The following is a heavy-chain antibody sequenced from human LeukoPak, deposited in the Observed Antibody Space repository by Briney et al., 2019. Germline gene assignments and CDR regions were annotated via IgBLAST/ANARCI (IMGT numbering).Heavy chain of an antibody. CDR2: IYTSGST. Sequence: PSETLSLTCTVSGGSISSYYWSWIRQPPGKGLEWIGYIYTSGSTNYNPSLKSRVTISVDTSKNQLSLQLTSVTAADTAVYYCARDVSYFDYWGQGTLVTVSS. CDR1: GGSISSYY. V-gene: IGHV4-4*08. CDR3: ARDVSYFDY. D-gene: IGHD5/OR15-5a*01. J-gene: IGHJ4*02.